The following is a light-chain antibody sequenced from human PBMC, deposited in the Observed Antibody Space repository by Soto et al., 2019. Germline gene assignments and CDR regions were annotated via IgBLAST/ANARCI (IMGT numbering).Light chain of an antibody. Sequence: DIQMTQSPYTLSASVGDRVTITCRASQSITSWLAWYQQKPGKVPKLLISVASSLQSGVPSRFSGSGSGTDFTLTISGLQPEDVGTYYCQKYDNVPFAFGPGTKVDIK. CDR3: QKYDNVPFA. CDR1: QSITSW. CDR2: VAS. J-gene: IGKJ3*01. V-gene: IGKV1-27*01.